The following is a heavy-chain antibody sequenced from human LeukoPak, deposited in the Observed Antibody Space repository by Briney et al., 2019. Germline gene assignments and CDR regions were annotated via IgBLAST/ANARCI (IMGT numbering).Heavy chain of an antibody. J-gene: IGHJ4*02. CDR3: AKMGHDNLQILRYFDWLLSPDFDY. D-gene: IGHD3-9*01. V-gene: IGHV3-23*01. Sequence: GGSLRLSCAASGFTFSSYAMSWVRQAPGKGLEWVSAISGSGGSTYYADSVKGRFTISRDNSKNTLYLQMNSLRAEDTAVYYCAKMGHDNLQILRYFDWLLSPDFDYWRQGTLVTVSS. CDR2: ISGSGGST. CDR1: GFTFSSYA.